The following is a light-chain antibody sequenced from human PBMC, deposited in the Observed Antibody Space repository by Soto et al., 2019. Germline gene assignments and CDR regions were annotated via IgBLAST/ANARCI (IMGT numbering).Light chain of an antibody. CDR2: CAS. Sequence: DIVMTQSPDSLAVSLGEWATINCKSSQSVLYSSNNKNYLAWYQQKPGQPPKLLIYCASTRESGVPDRFSGSGSGTDFTLTISSLQAEDVAVYYCQQYYSTPRTFGQGTKVEIK. V-gene: IGKV4-1*01. CDR1: QSVLYSSNNKNY. J-gene: IGKJ1*01. CDR3: QQYYSTPRT.